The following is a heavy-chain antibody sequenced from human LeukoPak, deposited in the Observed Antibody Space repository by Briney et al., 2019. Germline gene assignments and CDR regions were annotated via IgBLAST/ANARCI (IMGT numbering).Heavy chain of an antibody. D-gene: IGHD4-23*01. CDR2: IYYSGST. Sequence: SETLSLTCTVSGGSISSYYRSWIRQPPGKGLEWIGYIYYSGSTNYNPSLKSRVTISVDTSKSQFSLKLTSVTAADTAVYYCARDSGGTDYWGQGTLVTVSS. CDR1: GGSISSYY. V-gene: IGHV4-59*01. CDR3: ARDSGGTDY. J-gene: IGHJ4*02.